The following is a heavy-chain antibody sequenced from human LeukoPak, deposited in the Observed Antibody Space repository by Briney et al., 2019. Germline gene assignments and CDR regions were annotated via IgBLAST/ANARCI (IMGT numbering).Heavy chain of an antibody. V-gene: IGHV1-18*01. D-gene: IGHD1-26*01. CDR2: ISAYNGNT. J-gene: IGHJ5*02. CDR1: GYTFTSYG. CDR3: AREFRRGGSYVFDP. Sequence: GASVKVSCKASGYTFTSYGIGWVRQAPGQGLEWMGWISAYNGNTNYAQKLQGRVTMTTDTSTSTAYMELRSLRSDDTAVYYCAREFRRGGSYVFDPWGQGTLVTVSS.